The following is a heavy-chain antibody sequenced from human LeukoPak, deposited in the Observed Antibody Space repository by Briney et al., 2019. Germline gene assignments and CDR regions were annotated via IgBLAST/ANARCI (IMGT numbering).Heavy chain of an antibody. CDR3: AKSGGYGLIDY. CDR2: IYYTGNT. D-gene: IGHD1-26*01. Sequence: SETLSLTCSVSGSSISSSNSYWGWIRQPPGKGLEWIGNIYYTGNTYYNASLQSRVTISIDTSKNQFSLRLNSVTAADTAMYYCAKSGGYGLIDYWGQGTLVTVSS. CDR1: GSSISSSNSY. J-gene: IGHJ4*02. V-gene: IGHV4-39*01.